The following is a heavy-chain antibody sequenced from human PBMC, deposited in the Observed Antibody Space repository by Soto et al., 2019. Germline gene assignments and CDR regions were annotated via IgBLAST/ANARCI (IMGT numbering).Heavy chain of an antibody. CDR3: AKGTSSGWKYYFDY. CDR1: GFTFDDYA. D-gene: IGHD6-19*01. CDR2: ISWNSGSI. Sequence: GGSLRLSCAASGFTFDDYAMHWVRQAPGKGLEWVSGISWNSGSIGYADSVKGRFTISRDNAKNSLYLQMNSLRAEDTALYYCAKGTSSGWKYYFDYWGQGTLVTVSS. V-gene: IGHV3-9*01. J-gene: IGHJ4*02.